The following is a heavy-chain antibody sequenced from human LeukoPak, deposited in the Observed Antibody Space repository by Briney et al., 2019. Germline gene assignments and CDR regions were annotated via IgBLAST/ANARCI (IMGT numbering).Heavy chain of an antibody. CDR2: ISYDGSNK. Sequence: GGSLRLSCAASGFTFSSYAMHWVRQAPGKGLEWVAVISYDGSNKYYADSVKGRFTISRDNSKNTLYLQMNSLRAEDTAVYCCARDGTGTTGGYFDYWGQGTLVTVSS. CDR1: GFTFSSYA. D-gene: IGHD1-1*01. V-gene: IGHV3-30*04. CDR3: ARDGTGTTGGYFDY. J-gene: IGHJ4*02.